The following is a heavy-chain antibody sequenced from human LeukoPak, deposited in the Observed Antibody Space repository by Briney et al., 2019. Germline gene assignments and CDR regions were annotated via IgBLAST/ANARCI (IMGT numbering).Heavy chain of an antibody. CDR1: GGSISNYY. J-gene: IGHJ4*02. D-gene: IGHD3-10*01. CDR2: IYYTGST. V-gene: IGHV4-59*01. Sequence: SETLSLTCTVSGGSISNYYWSWIRQPPGKGLEWIGYIYYTGSTNYNPSLKSRVIISIDTSKNQFSLKLSSVTAADTAVYYCARDSPLERFGELFHDYWGQGNLVTVSS. CDR3: ARDSPLERFGELFHDY.